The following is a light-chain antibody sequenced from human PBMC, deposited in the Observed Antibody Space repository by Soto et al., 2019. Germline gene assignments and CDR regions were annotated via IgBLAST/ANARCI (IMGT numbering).Light chain of an antibody. CDR2: WAS. V-gene: IGKV4-1*01. Sequence: DIVMNQSPDSLAVSLGERATINCKSSQSVLYSSNKKNYLAWYQQKPGQPPKLLIYWASTRESGIPDRFSGSGSGTDFTLTISSLQAEDVAVYYCQQYYTTPPYTFGQGTKLEIK. CDR3: QQYYTTPPYT. J-gene: IGKJ2*01. CDR1: QSVLYSSNKKNY.